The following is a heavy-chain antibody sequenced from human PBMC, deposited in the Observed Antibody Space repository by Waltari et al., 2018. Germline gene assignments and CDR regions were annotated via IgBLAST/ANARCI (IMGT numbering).Heavy chain of an antibody. CDR2: INAGNGNT. CDR3: ARDPGITIFGVVIIPVYYFDY. CDR1: GYTFTSYA. V-gene: IGHV1-3*03. J-gene: IGHJ4*01. Sequence: QVQLVQSGAEVKKPGASVKVSCKASGYTFTSYAMHWVRQAPGQRLEWMGWINAGNGNTKYSQEFQGRVTITRDTSASTGYMELSSLRSEDMAVYYCARDPGITIFGVVIIPVYYFDYWGHGTLVTVSS. D-gene: IGHD3-3*01.